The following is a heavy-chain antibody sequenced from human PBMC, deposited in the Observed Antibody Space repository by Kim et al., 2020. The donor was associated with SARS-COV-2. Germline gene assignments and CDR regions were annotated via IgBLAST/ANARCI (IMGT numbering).Heavy chain of an antibody. J-gene: IGHJ4*02. CDR1: GGSFSGYY. CDR2: INHSGST. CDR3: ARLRASYLWFGELSQRG. Sequence: SETLSLTCAVYGGSFSGYYWSWIRQPPGKGLEWIGEINHSGSTNYNPSLKSRVTISVDTSKNQFSLKLSSVTAADTAVYYCARLRASYLWFGELSQRGWGQGTLVTVSS. D-gene: IGHD3-10*01. V-gene: IGHV4-34*01.